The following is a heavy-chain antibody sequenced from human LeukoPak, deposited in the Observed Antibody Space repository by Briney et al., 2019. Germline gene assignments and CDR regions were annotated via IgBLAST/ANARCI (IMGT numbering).Heavy chain of an antibody. D-gene: IGHD2-21*02. J-gene: IGHJ3*01. CDR1: GYTFTSHG. Sequence: ASVKVSCKASGYTFTSHGISWVRQAPGQGLEWMGIINPSGGSTSYAQKFQGRVTMTRDMSTSTAYMELSSLRSEDTAVYYCAGGGVLGTAIRAFDVWGQGTMVTVSS. V-gene: IGHV1-46*01. CDR3: AGGGVLGTAIRAFDV. CDR2: INPSGGST.